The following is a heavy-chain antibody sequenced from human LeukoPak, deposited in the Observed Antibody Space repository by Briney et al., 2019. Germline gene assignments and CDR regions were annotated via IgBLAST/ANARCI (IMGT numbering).Heavy chain of an antibody. CDR2: ITTSGGTI. CDR1: GFTFSSYN. D-gene: IGHD3-10*01. Sequence: GGSLRLSCAASGFTFSSYNMNWVRQAPGKGLEWISYITTSGGTIYYADSVKGRFTISRDNAKNSLYLQMNSLRAEDTAVFYCARDPGITMERSDYWGQGTLVTVSS. V-gene: IGHV3-48*01. J-gene: IGHJ4*02. CDR3: ARDPGITMERSDY.